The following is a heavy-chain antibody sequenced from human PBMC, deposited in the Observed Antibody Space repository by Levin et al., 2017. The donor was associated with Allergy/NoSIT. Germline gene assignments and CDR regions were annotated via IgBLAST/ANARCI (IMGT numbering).Heavy chain of an antibody. Sequence: GGSLRLSCAASGFTFSDHYMDWVRQAPGKGLEWVGRTRNKANSYTTEYAASVKGRFTISRDDSKNSLYLQMNSLKTEDTAVYYCATLGYSYGEYFDYWGQGTLVTVSS. CDR1: GFTFSDHY. V-gene: IGHV3-72*01. CDR3: ATLGYSYGEYFDY. J-gene: IGHJ4*02. D-gene: IGHD5-18*01. CDR2: TRNKANSYTT.